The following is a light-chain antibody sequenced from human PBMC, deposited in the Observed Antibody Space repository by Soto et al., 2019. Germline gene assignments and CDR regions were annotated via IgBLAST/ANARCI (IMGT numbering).Light chain of an antibody. CDR3: QQYYSSPFT. J-gene: IGKJ3*01. CDR2: WAS. V-gene: IGKV4-1*01. CDR1: RSVLSSSNNKNF. Sequence: DIVMTQSPDSLALSLGERATINCKSSRSVLSSSNNKNFLAWYQQKPRQPPRLLIYWASTRESGVPDRFSGSGSGTDFTLTISSPQAEDVAVYYCQQYYSSPFTFGPGTKVDIK.